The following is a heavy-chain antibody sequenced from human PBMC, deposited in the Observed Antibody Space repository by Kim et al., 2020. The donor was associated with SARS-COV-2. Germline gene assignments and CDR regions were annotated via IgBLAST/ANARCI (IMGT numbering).Heavy chain of an antibody. J-gene: IGHJ6*02. D-gene: IGHD3-9*01. Sequence: GGSLRLSCAASGFTFSNAWMSWVRQAPGKGLEWVGRIKSKTDGGTTEYAAPVKGRFTISRDDSKNTLYLQMNSLKTEDTAVYYCTTLLRYFDWLAVKYYYYGMDVWGQGTTVTVSS. CDR1: GFTFSNAW. V-gene: IGHV3-15*01. CDR3: TTLLRYFDWLAVKYYYYGMDV. CDR2: IKSKTDGGTT.